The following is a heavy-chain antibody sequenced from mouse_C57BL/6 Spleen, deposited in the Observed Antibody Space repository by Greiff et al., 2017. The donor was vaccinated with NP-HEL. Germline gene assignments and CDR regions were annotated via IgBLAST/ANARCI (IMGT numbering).Heavy chain of an antibody. V-gene: IGHV1-82*01. CDR1: GYAFSSSW. CDR3: ARLDYDGPYCYFDV. J-gene: IGHJ1*03. D-gene: IGHD2-4*01. Sequence: VQLQQSGPELVKPGASVKISCKASGYAFSSSWMNWVKQRPGKGLEWIGRIYPGDGDTNYNGKFKGKATLTADKSSSTAYMQLSSLTSEDSAVYFCARLDYDGPYCYFDVWGTGTTVTVSS. CDR2: IYPGDGDT.